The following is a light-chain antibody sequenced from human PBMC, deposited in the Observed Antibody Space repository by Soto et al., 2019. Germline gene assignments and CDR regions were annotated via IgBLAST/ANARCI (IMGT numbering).Light chain of an antibody. CDR3: QQYNNWPRT. J-gene: IGKJ1*01. V-gene: IGKV3-15*01. CDR1: QSVSSN. Sequence: EIVMTQSPGTLSVSPGERATLSCRASQSVSSNLAWYQQKPGQAPRLLIYGPSTRATGIPARFSGSGSGTEFTLTITILQSEDFAVYYCQQYNNWPRTFGQGTKVEIK. CDR2: GPS.